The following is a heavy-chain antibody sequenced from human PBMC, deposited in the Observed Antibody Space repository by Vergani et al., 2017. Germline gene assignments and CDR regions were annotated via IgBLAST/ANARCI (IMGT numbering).Heavy chain of an antibody. CDR2: IIPIFGTA. CDR3: ARDRDSSGYYYFDY. J-gene: IGHJ4*02. Sequence: QVQLVQSGAEVKKPGSSVKVSCKASGGTFSNYAISWVRQAPGQGLEWMGGIIPIFGTANYAQKFQGRVTITADESTSTAYMELSSLRSEDTAVYYCARDRDSSGYYYFDYWGQGTLVTVSS. D-gene: IGHD3-22*01. CDR1: GGTFSNYA. V-gene: IGHV1-69*01.